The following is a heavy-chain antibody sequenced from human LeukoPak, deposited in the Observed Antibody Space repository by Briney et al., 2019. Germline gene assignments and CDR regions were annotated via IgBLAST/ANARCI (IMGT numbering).Heavy chain of an antibody. V-gene: IGHV3-15*01. CDR1: GFTFSSYA. J-gene: IGHJ4*02. Sequence: PGGSLRLSCAASGFTFSSYAMSWVRQAPGKGLEWVGRIKSKTDGGTTDYAAPVKGRFTISRDDSKNTLYLQMNSLKTEDTAVYYCTTEPYDFWSGSDSIDYWGQGTLVTVSS. CDR2: IKSKTDGGTT. CDR3: TTEPYDFWSGSDSIDY. D-gene: IGHD3-3*01.